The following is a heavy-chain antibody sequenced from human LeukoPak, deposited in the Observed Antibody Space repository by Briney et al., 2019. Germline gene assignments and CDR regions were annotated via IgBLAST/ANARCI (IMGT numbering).Heavy chain of an antibody. CDR1: GDSIDSVSYY. V-gene: IGHV4-39*07. J-gene: IGHJ5*02. CDR3: ATEFYDFLSGESWFDP. Sequence: SETLSLTCSVSGDSIDSVSYYWGWIRQAPGKGPEWIASIDYSGRTFYNPSLRRRVTISVDTSNNDFSLNLTSVTAADTAVYYCATEFYDFLSGESWFDPWGQGALVTVS. CDR2: IDYSGRT. D-gene: IGHD3-9*01.